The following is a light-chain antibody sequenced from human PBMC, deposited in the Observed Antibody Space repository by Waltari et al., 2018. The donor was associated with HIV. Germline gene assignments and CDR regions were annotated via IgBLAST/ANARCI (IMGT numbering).Light chain of an antibody. CDR1: SSNIGSSP. CDR3: AAWDDSLKGVV. CDR2: INY. V-gene: IGLV1-44*01. Sequence: QSVLTQPPSASGTPGQRVTISCSGSSSNIGSSPVNWYQQLPGTAPKLLMYINYRGPSRVPDRVSGSKSGTSAALASSGLQSEDEADYFCAAWDDSLKGVVFGGGTKLTVL. J-gene: IGLJ2*01.